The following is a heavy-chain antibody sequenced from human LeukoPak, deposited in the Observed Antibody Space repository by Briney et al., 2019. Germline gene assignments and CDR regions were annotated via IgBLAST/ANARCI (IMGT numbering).Heavy chain of an antibody. Sequence: GGSLRLSCAASGFTFSSYAMSWVRQAPGKGLEWVSAISGSGGSTYYADSVKGRFTISRDNSKNTLYLQMNSLRAEDTAVFYCARRIAEGGLDYWGQGTLVTVSS. D-gene: IGHD2-15*01. CDR2: ISGSGGST. J-gene: IGHJ4*02. CDR1: GFTFSSYA. V-gene: IGHV3-23*01. CDR3: ARRIAEGGLDY.